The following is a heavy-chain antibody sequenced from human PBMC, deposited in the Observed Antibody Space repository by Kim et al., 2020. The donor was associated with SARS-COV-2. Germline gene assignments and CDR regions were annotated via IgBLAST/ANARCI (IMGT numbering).Heavy chain of an antibody. J-gene: IGHJ6*02. CDR3: AKEVTTVFYYYGMDV. CDR1: GFTFSSYG. CDR2: IWYDGSNK. D-gene: IGHD4-17*01. V-gene: IGHV3-33*06. Sequence: GGSLRLSCAASGFTFSSYGMHWVRQAPGMGLEWVAVIWYDGSNKYYADSVKGRFTISRDNSKNTLYLQMNSLRAEDTAVYYCAKEVTTVFYYYGMDVWGQGTTVTVSS.